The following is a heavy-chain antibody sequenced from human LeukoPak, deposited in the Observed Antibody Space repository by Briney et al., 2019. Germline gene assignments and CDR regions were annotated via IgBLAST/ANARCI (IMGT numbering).Heavy chain of an antibody. Sequence: SVKVSCKASGGTFISYAISWVRQAPGQGLEWMGGIIPIFGTANYAQKFQGRVTVTADKSTSTAYMELSSLRSEDTAVYYCARGHGSGSLYYFDYWGQGTLVTVSS. CDR3: ARGHGSGSLYYFDY. CDR1: GGTFISYA. V-gene: IGHV1-69*06. CDR2: IIPIFGTA. D-gene: IGHD3-10*01. J-gene: IGHJ4*02.